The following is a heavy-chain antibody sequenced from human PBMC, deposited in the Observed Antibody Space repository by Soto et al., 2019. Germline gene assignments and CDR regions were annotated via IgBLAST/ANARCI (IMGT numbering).Heavy chain of an antibody. D-gene: IGHD3-22*01. CDR3: ARGLYYYDSSGYFDFDY. CDR2: ISGYNGHT. CDR1: GYTFTTYG. Sequence: ASVKVSCKASGYTFTTYGISWVRQAPGQGLEWMGWISGYNGHTKYAQKFQGRVTMTTDTSTSTVYMDLRSLRSDDTAVYYCARGLYYYDSSGYFDFDYWG. J-gene: IGHJ4*01. V-gene: IGHV1-18*01.